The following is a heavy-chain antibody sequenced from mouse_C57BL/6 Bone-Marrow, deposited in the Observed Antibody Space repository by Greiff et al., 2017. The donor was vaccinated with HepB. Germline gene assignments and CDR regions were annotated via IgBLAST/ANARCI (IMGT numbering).Heavy chain of an antibody. Sequence: VQLKQSVAELVRPGASVKLSCTASGFNIKNTYMHWVKQRPEQGLEWIGRIDPANGNTKYDPKFQGKATITADTSSNTAYLQLSSLTSEDTAIYYCARSRHYYGSSHWYFDVWGTGTTVTVSS. CDR3: ARSRHYYGSSHWYFDV. J-gene: IGHJ1*03. V-gene: IGHV14-3*01. D-gene: IGHD1-1*01. CDR2: IDPANGNT. CDR1: GFNIKNTY.